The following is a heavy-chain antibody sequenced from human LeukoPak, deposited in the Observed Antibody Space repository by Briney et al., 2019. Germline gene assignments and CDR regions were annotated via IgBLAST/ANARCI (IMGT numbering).Heavy chain of an antibody. V-gene: IGHV4-39*01. D-gene: IGHD2-8*01. J-gene: IGHJ3*02. CDR1: GGSISSSSYY. CDR3: ARHGGQLIVLMVYSGAFDI. CDR2: IYYSGST. Sequence: SETLSLTCTVSGGSISSSSYYWGWIRQPPGKGLEWIGSIYYSGSTYYNPSLKSRVTISVDTSKNQFSLKLSSVTAADTAVYYCARHGGQLIVLMVYSGAFDIWGQGTMVTVSS.